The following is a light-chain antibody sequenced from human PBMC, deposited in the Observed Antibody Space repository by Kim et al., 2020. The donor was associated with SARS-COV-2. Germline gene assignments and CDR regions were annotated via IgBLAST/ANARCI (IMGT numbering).Light chain of an antibody. V-gene: IGKV3-11*01. CDR2: DVS. CDR1: QNINTY. CDR3: QHRSKWPLT. Sequence: EIVLTQSPATLSLSPRDRATLSCRASQNINTYLVWYQQKSGQAPRLLIHDVSNRATGIPARFSGSGSGTDFTLTISSLEPEDFAVYYCQHRSKWPLTFGGGTKVDIK. J-gene: IGKJ4*01.